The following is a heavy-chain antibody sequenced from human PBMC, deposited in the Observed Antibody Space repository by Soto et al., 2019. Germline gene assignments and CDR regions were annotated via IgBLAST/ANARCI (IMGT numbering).Heavy chain of an antibody. J-gene: IGHJ6*02. CDR2: INHSGST. V-gene: IGHV4-34*01. CDR1: GGSFSGYY. CDR3: ARGGMGYMKQWLVRSHYGMDV. D-gene: IGHD6-19*01. Sequence: PSETLSLTCAVYGGSFSGYYWSWIRQPPGKGLKWIGEINHSGSTNYNPSLKSRVTISVDTSKNQFSLKLSSVTAADTAVYYCARGGMGYMKQWLVRSHYGMDVWGQGTTVTVSS.